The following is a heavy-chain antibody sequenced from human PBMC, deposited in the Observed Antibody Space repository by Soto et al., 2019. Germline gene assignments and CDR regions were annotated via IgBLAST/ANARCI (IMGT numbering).Heavy chain of an antibody. D-gene: IGHD6-13*01. CDR3: ARDGEWGWVSSSWPGEH. CDR1: GYTFTSYG. Sequence: QVQLVQSGAEVKKPGASVKVSCKASGYTFTSYGISWVRQAPGQGLEWMGWISAYNGNTNYAQKLQGRVTMTTDTSTSTADMELRSLRSDDTAVYYCARDGEWGWVSSSWPGEHWGQGTLVTVSS. J-gene: IGHJ4*02. V-gene: IGHV1-18*01. CDR2: ISAYNGNT.